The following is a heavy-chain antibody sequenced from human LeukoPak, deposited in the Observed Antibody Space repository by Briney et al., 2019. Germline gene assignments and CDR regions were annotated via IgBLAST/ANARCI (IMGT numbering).Heavy chain of an antibody. D-gene: IGHD2-2*01. CDR3: ARSHPRYCSSTSCLYFDY. CDR1: GASISSHY. V-gene: IGHV4-59*11. J-gene: IGHJ4*02. CDR2: IYYSEST. Sequence: SETLSLTCTVSGASISSHYWSWIRQPPGKGLEWIGYIYYSESTNYNPSLKSRVTISVDTSKNQFSLKLSSVTAADTAVYYCARSHPRYCSSTSCLYFDYWGQGTLVTVSS.